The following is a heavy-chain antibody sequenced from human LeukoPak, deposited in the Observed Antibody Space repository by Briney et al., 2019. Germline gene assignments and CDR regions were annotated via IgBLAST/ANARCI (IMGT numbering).Heavy chain of an antibody. CDR2: INHSGST. V-gene: IGHV4-34*01. D-gene: IGHD5-24*01. J-gene: IGHJ4*02. Sequence: SETLSLTCAVYGGSFSGYYWSWIRQPPGKGLEWIGEINHSGSTNYNPSLKSRVTISVDTSKNQFSLKLSSVTAADTAVYYCARERQRRLPKGRFDYWGQGTLVTVSS. CDR1: GGSFSGYY. CDR3: ARERQRRLPKGRFDY.